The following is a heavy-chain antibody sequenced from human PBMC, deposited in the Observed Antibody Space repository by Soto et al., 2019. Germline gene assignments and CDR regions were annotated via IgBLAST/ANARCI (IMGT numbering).Heavy chain of an antibody. Sequence: PSETLSLTFNVSGVSISDYYWSWIRQPTGKGLEWIGYIYYSGSPNYNPSLKSRVTISVDTSKNQFSLKLRSVTAAETAVYYCAREYSGYDFRLNQDLRHIDFWAQGTLVPVSS. CDR2: IYYSGSP. D-gene: IGHD5-12*01. J-gene: IGHJ4*02. V-gene: IGHV4-59*01. CDR1: GVSISDYY. CDR3: AREYSGYDFRLNQDLRHIDF.